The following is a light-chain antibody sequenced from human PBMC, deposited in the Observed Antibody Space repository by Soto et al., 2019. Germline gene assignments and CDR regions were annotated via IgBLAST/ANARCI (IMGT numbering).Light chain of an antibody. J-gene: IGKJ4*01. Sequence: EIVMTQSPGTLSVSPGEIATLSCRASQSVSSNLAWYQQKPCQAPRLLISGASTRATGIPARFSGSGSDTEFTLTISSLQSEDVAVYYCQQYNSWPPLTFGGGTKVEIK. CDR1: QSVSSN. CDR2: GAS. V-gene: IGKV3-15*01. CDR3: QQYNSWPPLT.